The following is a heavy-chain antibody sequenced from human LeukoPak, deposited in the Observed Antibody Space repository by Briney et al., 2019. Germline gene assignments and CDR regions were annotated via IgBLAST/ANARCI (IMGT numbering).Heavy chain of an antibody. CDR3: ARDLRPSGRYCTNGVCPYYYYGMDV. V-gene: IGHV1-46*01. Sequence: ASAKVSCKASGYTFTSYYMHWVRQAPGQGLEWMGIINPSGGSTSYAQKFQGRVTMTRDTSTSTVYMELSSLRSEDTAVYYCARDLRPSGRYCTNGVCPYYYYGMDVWGQGTTVTVSS. J-gene: IGHJ6*02. D-gene: IGHD2-8*01. CDR1: GYTFTSYY. CDR2: INPSGGST.